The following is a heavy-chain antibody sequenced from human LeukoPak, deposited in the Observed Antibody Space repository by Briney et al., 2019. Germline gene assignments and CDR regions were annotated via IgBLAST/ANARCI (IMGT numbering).Heavy chain of an antibody. CDR3: ARDGYSYGYYYYGMDV. D-gene: IGHD5-18*01. CDR1: GYTFTGYY. V-gene: IGHV1-2*04. J-gene: IGHJ6*02. Sequence: GASVTVSFKASGYTFTGYYMHWVRQAPGQGLEWMGWINPNSGGTNYAQKFQGWVTMTRDTSISTAYMELSRLRSDDTAVYYCARDGYSYGYYYYGMDVWGQGTTVTVSS. CDR2: INPNSGGT.